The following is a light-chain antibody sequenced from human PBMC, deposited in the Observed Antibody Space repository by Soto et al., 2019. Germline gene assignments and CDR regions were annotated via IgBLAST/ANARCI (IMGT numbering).Light chain of an antibody. V-gene: IGKV3-11*01. Sequence: EIVLTQSTDTLSLSQGESATLSCRASQRVSSCLAWYQQQPGQAPRLLIYEASIRATGIPSRLSGSGSGTCFYLTISRLEPEDFGFYYCQQRSNWPITFGQGTRLEIK. CDR2: EAS. CDR1: QRVSSC. J-gene: IGKJ5*01. CDR3: QQRSNWPIT.